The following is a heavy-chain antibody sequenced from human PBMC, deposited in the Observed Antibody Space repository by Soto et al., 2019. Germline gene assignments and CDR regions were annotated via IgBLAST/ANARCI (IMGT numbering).Heavy chain of an antibody. V-gene: IGHV3-23*01. CDR2: MSERSGPP. CDR3: AKDQDNTDYYWIFDL. CDR1: GFNFRKFA. J-gene: IGHJ2*01. D-gene: IGHD4-17*01. Sequence: GGSLRLSCAASGFNFRKFAMSWVRQAPGKGLEWVSGMSERSGPPLYADSVKGRFTISRDNSKSTLYLEMNNLRPEDTAVYYCAKDQDNTDYYWIFDLWGRGTPVTVSS.